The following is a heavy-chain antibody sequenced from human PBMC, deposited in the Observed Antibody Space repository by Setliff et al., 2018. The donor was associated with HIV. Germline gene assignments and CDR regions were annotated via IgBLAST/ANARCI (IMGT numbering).Heavy chain of an antibody. D-gene: IGHD1-26*01. Sequence: PSETLSLTCTVSGGSISSGSDYWSWIRQPPGKGLEWIGSIYHSGSTYYNPSLKSRATISVDTSKNQFSLKLSSVTAADTAVYYCARGSQWELLPYLDYWGQGTLVTVSS. V-gene: IGHV4-39*07. CDR1: GGSISSGSDY. CDR3: ARGSQWELLPYLDY. J-gene: IGHJ4*02. CDR2: IYHSGST.